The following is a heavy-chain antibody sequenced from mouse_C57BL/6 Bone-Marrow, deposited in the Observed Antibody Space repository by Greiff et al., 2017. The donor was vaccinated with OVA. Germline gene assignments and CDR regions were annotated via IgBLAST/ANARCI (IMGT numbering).Heavy chain of an antibody. CDR3: ARVLYDYVWFAY. Sequence: EVMLVESGGGLVKPGGSLKLSCAASGFTFSSYAMSWVRQTPEKRLEWVATISDGGSYTYYPDNVKGRFTISRDNAKNNLYLQMSHLKSEDTAMYYCARVLYDYVWFAYWGQGTLVTVSA. J-gene: IGHJ3*01. CDR1: GFTFSSYA. V-gene: IGHV5-4*03. CDR2: ISDGGSYT. D-gene: IGHD2-4*01.